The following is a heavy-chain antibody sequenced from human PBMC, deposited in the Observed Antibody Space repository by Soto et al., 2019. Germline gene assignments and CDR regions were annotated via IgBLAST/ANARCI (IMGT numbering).Heavy chain of an antibody. CDR3: ARSYGSCFDY. J-gene: IGHJ4*02. V-gene: IGHV4-59*08. Sequence: WSWIRQPPGKGLEWIGYIYYSGSTNYNPSLKSRVTISVDTSKNQFSLKLSSVTAADTAVNYCARSYGSCFDYWGQGLLGSVSS. CDR2: IYYSGST. D-gene: IGHD5-18*01.